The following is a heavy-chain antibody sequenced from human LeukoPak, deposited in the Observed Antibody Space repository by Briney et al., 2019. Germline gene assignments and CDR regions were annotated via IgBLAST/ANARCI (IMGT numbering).Heavy chain of an antibody. J-gene: IGHJ6*03. V-gene: IGHV4-39*07. CDR2: IYYSGGT. CDR1: GGSISSSSYY. CDR3: ARLYPDLLTPKGYYMDV. D-gene: IGHD3-16*02. Sequence: ASETLSLTCTVSGGSISSSSYYWGWIRQPPGKGLEWIGSIYYSGGTYYNPSLKSRVTISVDTSKNQFSLKLSSVTAADTAVYYCARLYPDLLTPKGYYMDVWGKGTTVTVSS.